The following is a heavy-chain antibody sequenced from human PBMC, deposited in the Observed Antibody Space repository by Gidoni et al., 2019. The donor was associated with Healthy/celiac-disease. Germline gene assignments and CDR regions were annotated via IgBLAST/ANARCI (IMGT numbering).Heavy chain of an antibody. J-gene: IGHJ4*02. CDR1: GGSISSYY. V-gene: IGHV4-59*01. Sequence: QVQLQESGPGLVKPSETLSLTCTVPGGSISSYYWSWIRQPPGKGLEWLGYIYYSGSTNYNPSLKSRVTISVDTSKNQFSLKLSSVTAADTAVYYCARGAHRGFDYWGQGTLVTVSS. CDR2: IYYSGST. CDR3: ARGAHRGFDY. D-gene: IGHD2-21*01.